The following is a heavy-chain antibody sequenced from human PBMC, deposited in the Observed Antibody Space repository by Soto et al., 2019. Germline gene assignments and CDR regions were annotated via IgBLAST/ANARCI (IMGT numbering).Heavy chain of an antibody. V-gene: IGHV1-69*13. CDR2: IIPIFGTA. J-gene: IGHJ4*02. D-gene: IGHD1-26*01. CDR1: GGTFSSYA. CDR3: ARGTAGLVGATPYYFDY. Sequence: GASVKVSCKASGGTFSSYAISWVRQAPGQGLEWMGGIIPIFGTANYAQKFQGRVTITADESTSTAYMELSSLRSEDTAVYYCARGTAGLVGATPYYFDYWGQGTLVTVSS.